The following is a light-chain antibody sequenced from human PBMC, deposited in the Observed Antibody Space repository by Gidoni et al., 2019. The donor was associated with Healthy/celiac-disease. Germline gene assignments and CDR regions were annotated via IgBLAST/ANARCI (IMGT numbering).Light chain of an antibody. CDR3: QQYGSSPIT. Sequence: EIVLTQSPGTLSLSPGERATLSGRASQSVSSSYLAWYQQKPGQAPMLLIYGASSRATGIPDRFSGSGSGTDFTLTIIRLEPEDFAVYYCQQYGSSPITFGQGTRLEIK. CDR2: GAS. CDR1: QSVSSSY. J-gene: IGKJ5*01. V-gene: IGKV3-20*01.